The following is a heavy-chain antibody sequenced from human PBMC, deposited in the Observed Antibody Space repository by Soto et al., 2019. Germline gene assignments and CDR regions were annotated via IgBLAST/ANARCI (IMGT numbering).Heavy chain of an antibody. CDR1: GFTFSTYW. CDR2: IKQDGSEK. Sequence: PGGSLRLSCEASGFTFSTYWMSWVRQAPGKGLEWVANIKQDGSEKYYVDSVKGRFTISRDNAKNSMYLQMNSLRADDTAVYYCARGLPTWRNDAFDIRGQGTMVTVSS. J-gene: IGHJ3*02. V-gene: IGHV3-7*03. D-gene: IGHD1-26*01. CDR3: ARGLPTWRNDAFDI.